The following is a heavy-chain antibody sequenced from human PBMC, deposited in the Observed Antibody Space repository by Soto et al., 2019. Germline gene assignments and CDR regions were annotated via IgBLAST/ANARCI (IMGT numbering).Heavy chain of an antibody. V-gene: IGHV3-33*01. J-gene: IGHJ4*02. D-gene: IGHD1-26*01. CDR1: GFTFRTYG. CDR2: IWYDASNK. Sequence: VQLVESGGGVVRPGGSLGLSGAASGFTFRTYGMSGVRQAPGKGLEGVAVIWYDASNKYYADSVKGRFTISRDNSENTLYLQMNSLRAEDTAVYYCARGRVDGGELDLWGQGTLVTVSS. CDR3: ARGRVDGGELDL.